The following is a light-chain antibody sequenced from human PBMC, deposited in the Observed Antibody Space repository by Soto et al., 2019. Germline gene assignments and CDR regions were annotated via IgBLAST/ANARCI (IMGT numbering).Light chain of an antibody. V-gene: IGKV3-11*01. CDR2: DAS. Sequence: EIVLTQSPATLSLSPGERATLSCRASQRISSFLAWYQQKRGQAPRLLIYDASNRATGIPVRFSGSGSGTDFTLTISSLEPEDFAVYYCQQRRNWPLTFGGGTKVEIK. CDR1: QRISSF. J-gene: IGKJ4*01. CDR3: QQRRNWPLT.